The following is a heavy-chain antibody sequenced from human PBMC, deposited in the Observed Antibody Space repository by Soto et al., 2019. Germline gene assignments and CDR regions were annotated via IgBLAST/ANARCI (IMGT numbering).Heavy chain of an antibody. CDR2: IESGGSA. CDR3: AKDLGPLRLLNYYFYGLDV. J-gene: IGHJ6*02. CDR1: GFTVISTY. V-gene: IGHV3-53*01. D-gene: IGHD2-15*01. Sequence: PGGSLRLSCNASGFTVISTYMSWVRQAPGMGLEWVAVIESGGSAHYADSVKGRFTISRDIPKNMIYLQLHTLRAEDTAVYYCAKDLGPLRLLNYYFYGLDVWGQGTLVTVSS.